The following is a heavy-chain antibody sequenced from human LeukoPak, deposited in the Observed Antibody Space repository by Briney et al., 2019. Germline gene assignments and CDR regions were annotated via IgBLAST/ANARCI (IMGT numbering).Heavy chain of an antibody. J-gene: IGHJ5*02. Sequence: PAGSLRLSCAASGFTFSSYSMNWVRQAPGKGLEWVSSISSSSSYIYYADSVKGRFTISRDNAKNSLYLQMNSLRAEDTAVYYCARGSAYSSSWNWFDPWGQGTLVTVSS. D-gene: IGHD6-13*01. CDR1: GFTFSSYS. CDR2: ISSSSSYI. V-gene: IGHV3-21*01. CDR3: ARGSAYSSSWNWFDP.